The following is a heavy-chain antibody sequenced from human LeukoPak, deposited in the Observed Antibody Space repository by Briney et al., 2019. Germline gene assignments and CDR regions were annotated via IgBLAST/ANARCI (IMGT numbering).Heavy chain of an antibody. V-gene: IGHV3-30*18. CDR1: GFTFSSYG. CDR2: ISYDGSNK. Sequence: PGGSLRLSCAASGFTFSSYGMHWVRRAPGKGLEWVAVISYDGSNKYYADSVKGRFTISRDNSKNTLYLQMNSLRTEDTAVYYCAKLLGGGDCYYCEAYWGQGTLVTVSS. CDR3: AKLLGGGDCYYCEAY. J-gene: IGHJ4*02. D-gene: IGHD2-21*02.